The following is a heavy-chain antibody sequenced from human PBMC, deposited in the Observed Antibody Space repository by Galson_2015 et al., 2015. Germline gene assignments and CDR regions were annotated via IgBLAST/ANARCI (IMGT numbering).Heavy chain of an antibody. D-gene: IGHD6-13*01. CDR3: AHRLQQLTAFDI. CDR2: IYRNDDK. V-gene: IGHV2-5*01. CDR1: GFSLTTSGVG. J-gene: IGHJ3*02. Sequence: PALVKPTQTLTLTCTFSGFSLTTSGVGVGWIRQPPGKALEWLALIYRNDDKRYTPSLKSRVTITKDTSKNQVVLTMTNMDPVDTATYYCAHRLQQLTAFDIWGQGTMVTVSS.